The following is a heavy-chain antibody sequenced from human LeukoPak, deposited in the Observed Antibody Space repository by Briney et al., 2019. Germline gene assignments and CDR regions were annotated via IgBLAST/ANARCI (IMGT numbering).Heavy chain of an antibody. CDR2: INHSGST. CDR1: GGSFSGYY. D-gene: IGHD4-17*01. J-gene: IGHJ4*02. CDR3: ARDDYGDYHYFDY. V-gene: IGHV4-34*01. Sequence: PSETLSLTCAVYGGSFSGYYWSWIRQPPGKGLEWIGEINHSGSTNYNPSLKSRVTISVDTSKNQFSLKLSSVAAADTAVYYCARDDYGDYHYFDYWGQGTLVTVSS.